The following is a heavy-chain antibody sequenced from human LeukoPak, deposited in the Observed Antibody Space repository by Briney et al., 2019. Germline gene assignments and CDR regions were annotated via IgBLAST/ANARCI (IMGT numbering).Heavy chain of an antibody. Sequence: ASVKVSCKASGGTFSSYAISWVRQAPGQGLEWMGGIIPIFGTANYAQKFQGRVTMTRDTSTSTVYMELSSLRSEDTAVYYCARDRPYCGGDCYPAYYFDYWGQGTLVTVSS. CDR3: ARDRPYCGGDCYPAYYFDY. CDR1: GGTFSSYA. D-gene: IGHD2-21*02. J-gene: IGHJ4*02. CDR2: IIPIFGTA. V-gene: IGHV1-69*05.